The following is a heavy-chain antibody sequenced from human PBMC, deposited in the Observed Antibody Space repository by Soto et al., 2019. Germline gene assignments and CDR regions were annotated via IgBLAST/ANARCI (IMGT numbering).Heavy chain of an antibody. CDR2: ISGSGGST. D-gene: IGHD6-13*01. CDR1: GFTFSSYA. V-gene: IGHV3-23*01. CDR3: AYSSTPFNY. Sequence: GGSLRLSCAASGFTFSSYAMSWVRQAPGKGLEWVSAISGSGGSTYYADTEKGRFTISRDNSKNTLYLQLNSLRAGDTAVYYWAYSSTPFNYWGREPLFTFSS. J-gene: IGHJ4*02.